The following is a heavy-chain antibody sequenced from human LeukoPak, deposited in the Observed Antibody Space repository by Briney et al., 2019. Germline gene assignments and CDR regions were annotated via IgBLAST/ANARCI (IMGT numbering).Heavy chain of an antibody. CDR2: INHSGST. D-gene: IGHD3-3*01. J-gene: IGHJ6*02. CDR1: GGSISSYY. Sequence: SETLSLTCTVSGGSISSYYWSWIRQPPGKGLEWIGEINHSGSTNYNPSLKSRVTISVDTSKNQFSLKLSSVTAADTAVYYCARENTEYYDFWSGYSPSYYYYGMDVWGQGTTVTVSS. V-gene: IGHV4-34*01. CDR3: ARENTEYYDFWSGYSPSYYYYGMDV.